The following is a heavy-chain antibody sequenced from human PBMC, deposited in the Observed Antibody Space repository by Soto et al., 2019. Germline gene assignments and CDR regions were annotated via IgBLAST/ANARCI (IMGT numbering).Heavy chain of an antibody. D-gene: IGHD5-12*01. Sequence: ASVKVSCNASGYTFTSYGISWVRQAPGQGLEWMGWISAYNGNTNYAQELQGRVTMTTDTSTSTAYMELRSLRSDDTAVYYCARVFPALWDIVATPDAFDIWGQGTMVTVSS. CDR1: GYTFTSYG. J-gene: IGHJ3*02. CDR3: ARVFPALWDIVATPDAFDI. CDR2: ISAYNGNT. V-gene: IGHV1-18*01.